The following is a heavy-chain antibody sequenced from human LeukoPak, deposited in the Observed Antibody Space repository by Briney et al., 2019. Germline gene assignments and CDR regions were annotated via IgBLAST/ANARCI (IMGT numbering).Heavy chain of an antibody. CDR1: GGSISSYY. D-gene: IGHD2-2*03. CDR2: IYYSGNT. Sequence: KPSETLSLTCTVSGGSISSYYWSWIRQPPGKGLEWIGYIYYSGNTNYNPSLKSRVTISVDTSKNQFSLKLSSVTAADTAAYYCARHLGYCSSTGCNSWFDPWGQGTLVTVSS. V-gene: IGHV4-59*08. CDR3: ARHLGYCSSTGCNSWFDP. J-gene: IGHJ5*02.